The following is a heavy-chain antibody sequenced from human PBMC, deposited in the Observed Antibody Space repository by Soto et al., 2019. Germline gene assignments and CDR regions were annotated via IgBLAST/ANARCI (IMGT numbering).Heavy chain of an antibody. Sequence: EVQLVESGGDVVKPGGCLRLSCEASGITFINAWMSWVRQAPGKGLEWVGRIKNKADGGTTDYAAPVRGRFTISRDDSKNTLFLQMNSLEIEDTAVYYCTTDPGDYEDFWGRGTLVTVSS. CDR3: TTDPGDYEDF. J-gene: IGHJ4*02. CDR2: IKNKADGGTT. CDR1: GITFINAW. D-gene: IGHD4-17*01. V-gene: IGHV3-15*01.